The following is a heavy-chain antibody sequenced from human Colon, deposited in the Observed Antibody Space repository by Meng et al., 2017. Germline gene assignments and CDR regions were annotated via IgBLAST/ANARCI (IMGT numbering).Heavy chain of an antibody. Sequence: GESLKISCAASGFSFSYYGMHWVRQAPGKGLEWVGVVWDDGVSHFYADSVTGRFTISRDDSNNVMYLQMNNLRAEDTTVYYCARGSRSLGPPADYWGQGNLVTVSS. CDR3: ARGSRSLGPPADY. CDR1: GFSFSYYG. J-gene: IGHJ4*02. CDR2: VWDDGVSH. V-gene: IGHV3-33*01.